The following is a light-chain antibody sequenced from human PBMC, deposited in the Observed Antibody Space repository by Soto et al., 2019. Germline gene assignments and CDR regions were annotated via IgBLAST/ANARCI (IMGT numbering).Light chain of an antibody. CDR3: QQFNSYPLT. CDR2: AAS. J-gene: IGKJ5*01. V-gene: IGKV1-9*01. Sequence: DIQLTQSPSFLSASVGDRVTITCRASQGISSYLVWYQQKPGKAPKLLIYAASTLQSGVPSRFSGSGSGTEFTHTISSLQPEDFATYYCQQFNSYPLTFGQGTRLEIK. CDR1: QGISSY.